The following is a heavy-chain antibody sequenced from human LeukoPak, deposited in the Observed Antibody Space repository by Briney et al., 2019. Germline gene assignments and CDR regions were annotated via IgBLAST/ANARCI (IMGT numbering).Heavy chain of an antibody. CDR1: GLTFSSYS. V-gene: IGHV3-21*01. D-gene: IGHD4-23*01. CDR2: ISSSSSYI. J-gene: IGHJ3*02. CDR3: ARESGYGGILSI. Sequence: PGRSLRLSCAASGLTFSSYSMNWVRQAPGKGLEWVSSISSSSSYIYYADSVKGRFTISRDNAKNSLYLQMNSLRAEDTAVYYYARESGYGGILSIWGQGTMVTVSS.